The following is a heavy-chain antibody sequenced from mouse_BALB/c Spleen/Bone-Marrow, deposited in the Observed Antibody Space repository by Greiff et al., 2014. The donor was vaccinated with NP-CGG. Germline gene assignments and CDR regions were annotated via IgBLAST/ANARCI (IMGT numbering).Heavy chain of an antibody. Sequence: LQQPGSELVRPGASVKLSCKASGYTFTSYWMHWVKQRPGQGLEWIGNFYPGSGSTNYDEEFKSKATLTVDTSSNTAYMQLSSLTSEDSAVYYCTRYRYDADYFDYWGQGTTLTVSS. CDR2: FYPGSGST. J-gene: IGHJ2*01. CDR3: TRYRYDADYFDY. V-gene: IGHV1S22*01. CDR1: GYTFTSYW. D-gene: IGHD2-14*01.